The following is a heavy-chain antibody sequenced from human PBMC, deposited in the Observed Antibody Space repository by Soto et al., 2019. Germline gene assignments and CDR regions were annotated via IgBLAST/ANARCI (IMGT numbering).Heavy chain of an antibody. D-gene: IGHD4-17*01. CDR1: GDSVSSNTVV. Sequence: SPTLSLTCAISGDSVSSNTVVWNWIRQSPSRGLEWLGRTYYRSKWYNDYAVSVKSRIAVNPDTSKNQFSLQLNSVTPEDTAVYYCARSKVTTANAFDIWGQGTMVTVSS. J-gene: IGHJ3*02. CDR2: TYYRSKWYN. V-gene: IGHV6-1*01. CDR3: ARSKVTTANAFDI.